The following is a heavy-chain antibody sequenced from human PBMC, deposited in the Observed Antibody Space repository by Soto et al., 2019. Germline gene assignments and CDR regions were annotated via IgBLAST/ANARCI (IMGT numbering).Heavy chain of an antibody. J-gene: IGHJ6*02. D-gene: IGHD3-3*01. CDR2: MNPNSGNT. V-gene: IGHV1-8*01. CDR1: GYTFTSYD. Sequence: ASVKVSCKASGYTFTSYDINWVRQATGQGLEWMGWMNPNSGNTGYAQKFQGRVTMTRNTSISTAYMELSSLRSEDTAVYYCARRPYDFWSGYPRDYGMDVWGQGTTVTVSS. CDR3: ARRPYDFWSGYPRDYGMDV.